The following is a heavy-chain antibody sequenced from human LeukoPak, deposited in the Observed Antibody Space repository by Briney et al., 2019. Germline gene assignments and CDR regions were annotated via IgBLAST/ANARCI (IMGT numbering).Heavy chain of an antibody. CDR1: GFTFSPYA. Sequence: GGSLRLSCAASGFTFSPYAIHWVRQAPGKGPEWVAVISYDGSTKYYADSVKGRFTISRDNSKNTMYLQMDSLRPEDTAVFYCAKAYCTGGSCYGRYYYGMDVWGQGTMVTVSS. J-gene: IGHJ6*02. D-gene: IGHD2-15*01. V-gene: IGHV3-30*18. CDR2: ISYDGSTK. CDR3: AKAYCTGGSCYGRYYYGMDV.